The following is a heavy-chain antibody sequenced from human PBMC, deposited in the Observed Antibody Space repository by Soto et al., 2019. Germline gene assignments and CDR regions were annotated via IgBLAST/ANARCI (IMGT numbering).Heavy chain of an antibody. D-gene: IGHD3-22*01. CDR1: GESLSYYY. CDR2: IYYSGST. CDR3: AKSYYDSIGFTVGP. V-gene: IGHV4-34*01. Sequence: SETLSLTCAVYGESLSYYYWSWIRQSPGQGLEWIGEIYYSGSTNYNPSLTSRATISVETSKNQFSMKMTSVTAADTAVYYCAKSYYDSIGFTVGPWGQGALVTVSS. J-gene: IGHJ5*02.